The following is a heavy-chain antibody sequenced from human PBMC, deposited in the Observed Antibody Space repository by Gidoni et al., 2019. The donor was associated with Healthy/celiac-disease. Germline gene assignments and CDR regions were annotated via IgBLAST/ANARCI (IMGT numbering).Heavy chain of an antibody. J-gene: IGHJ4*02. CDR1: GFTFSSYS. Sequence: EVQLVESGGGLVKPGGSLRLSCAASGFTFSSYSMNWVRQAPGKGLEWVSSISSSSSYIYYADSVKGRFTISRDNAKNSLYLQMNSLRAEDTAVYYCARGSSHFAGQRFDYWGQGTLVTVSS. D-gene: IGHD3-3*02. CDR2: ISSSSSYI. CDR3: ARGSSHFAGQRFDY. V-gene: IGHV3-21*01.